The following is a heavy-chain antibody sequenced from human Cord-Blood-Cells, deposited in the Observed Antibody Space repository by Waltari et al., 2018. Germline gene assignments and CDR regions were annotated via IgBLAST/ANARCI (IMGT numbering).Heavy chain of an antibody. Sequence: QVQLVQSGAEVKKPGDSVKVSCKVSGYTLTELSMHWVRQAPGKGLEWMGGFDPEAGENIYAQKFQGRVTITDDTSTDTAYIELRSLRSEDTAVDYCATGVGNWFDPWGQGTLVTVSS. CDR2: FDPEAGEN. J-gene: IGHJ5*02. CDR1: GYTLTELS. V-gene: IGHV1-24*01. CDR3: ATGVGNWFDP. D-gene: IGHD3-16*01.